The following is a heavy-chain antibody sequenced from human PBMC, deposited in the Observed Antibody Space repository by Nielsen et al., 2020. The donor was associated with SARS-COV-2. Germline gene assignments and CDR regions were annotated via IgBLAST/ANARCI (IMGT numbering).Heavy chain of an antibody. J-gene: IGHJ3*02. Sequence: ETLSLTCTVSGGSISSYYWSWIRQPPGKGLEWIGEINHSGSTNYNPSLKSRVTISVDTSKNQFSLKLSSVTAADTAVYYCARGPRYSSGWYYCAFDIWGQGTMVTVSS. CDR1: GGSISSYY. V-gene: IGHV4-34*01. D-gene: IGHD6-19*01. CDR3: ARGPRYSSGWYYCAFDI. CDR2: INHSGST.